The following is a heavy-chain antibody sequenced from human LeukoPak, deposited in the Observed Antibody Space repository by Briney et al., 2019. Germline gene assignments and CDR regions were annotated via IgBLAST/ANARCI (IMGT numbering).Heavy chain of an antibody. CDR1: GFTVSSNY. CDR2: IYSGGST. V-gene: IGHV3-66*01. Sequence: GGSLRLSCAASGFTVSSNYMSWVRQAPGKGLEWVSIIYSGGSTYYTDSMRGRFIISRDISKNTLYLQMNSLRAEDTAVYYCARVGDCGRASCYAIDYWGQGTLVTVSS. J-gene: IGHJ4*02. CDR3: ARVGDCGRASCYAIDY. D-gene: IGHD2-2*01.